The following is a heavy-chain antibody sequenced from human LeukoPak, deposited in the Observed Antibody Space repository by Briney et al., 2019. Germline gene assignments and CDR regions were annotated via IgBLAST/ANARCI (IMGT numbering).Heavy chain of an antibody. CDR2: INPNSGGT. D-gene: IGHD3-10*01. CDR3: ARGGTMVRGVIMKKGYYGMDV. J-gene: IGHJ6*02. V-gene: IGHV1-2*02. Sequence: SVKVSCKASGYTFTGYYMHWVRQAPGQGLEWMGWINPNSGGTNYAQKFQGRVTMTRDTSISTAYMELSRLRSDDTAVYYCARGGTMVRGVIMKKGYYGMDVWGQGTTVTVSS. CDR1: GYTFTGYY.